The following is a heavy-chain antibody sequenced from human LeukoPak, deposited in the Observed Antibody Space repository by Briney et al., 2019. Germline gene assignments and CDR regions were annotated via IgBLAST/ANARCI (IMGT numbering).Heavy chain of an antibody. D-gene: IGHD3-10*01. CDR2: IYYSGST. J-gene: IGHJ5*02. CDR1: GGSISSSSYY. V-gene: IGHV4-39*01. CDR3: ASEGLLWFGELLYRASGWFDP. Sequence: PSETLSLTCTVSGGSISSSSYYWGWIRQPPGKGLEWIGSIYYSGSTYYNPSLKSRVTISVDTSKNQFPLKLSSVTAADTAVYYCASEGLLWFGELLYRASGWFDPWGQGTLVTVSS.